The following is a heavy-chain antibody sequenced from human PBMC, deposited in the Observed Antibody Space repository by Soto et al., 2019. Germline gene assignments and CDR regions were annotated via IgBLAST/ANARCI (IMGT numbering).Heavy chain of an antibody. Sequence: PGESLKISCKGSGYTFTSNWIGWVRQMPGKGLEWMGIIYPGDSETRYSPSFQGQVTISADKSINTAYLQWSSLKASDTAIYYCARTFGGHSYSFDFWGQGTLVTVSS. V-gene: IGHV5-51*01. CDR1: GYTFTSNW. CDR3: ARTFGGHSYSFDF. CDR2: IYPGDSET. J-gene: IGHJ4*02. D-gene: IGHD3-16*01.